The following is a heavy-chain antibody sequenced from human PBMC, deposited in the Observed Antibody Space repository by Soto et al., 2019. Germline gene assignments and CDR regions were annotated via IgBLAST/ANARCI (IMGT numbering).Heavy chain of an antibody. CDR3: ARRYIVGVTGDY. J-gene: IGHJ4*02. CDR1: GFSVSSNY. V-gene: IGHV3-53*02. D-gene: IGHD1-26*01. CDR2: IYSGGTT. Sequence: EVQLVETGGGMIQPGGSLRLSCAVSGFSVSSNYMSWVRQAPGKGLEWVSLIYSGGTTSYADSVKGRFIISRDSSKNTLFLQMNSLRVEDPAVYYCARRYIVGVTGDYWGQGTLVTVSS.